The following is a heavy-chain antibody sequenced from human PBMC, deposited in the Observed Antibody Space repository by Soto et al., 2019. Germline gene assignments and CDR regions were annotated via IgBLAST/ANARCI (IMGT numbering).Heavy chain of an antibody. CDR2: IYSGGST. V-gene: IGHV3-53*01. CDR1: GFTVSSNY. CDR3: AREESSGWYDY. Sequence: EVQLVESGGGLIQPGGSLRLSCAASGFTVSSNYMSWVRQAPGKGLEWVSVIYSGGSTYYADSVKGRFTISKDNSKNTLYLQMNSLRAEDKAVYYCAREESSGWYDYWGQGTLVTVSS. J-gene: IGHJ4*02. D-gene: IGHD6-19*01.